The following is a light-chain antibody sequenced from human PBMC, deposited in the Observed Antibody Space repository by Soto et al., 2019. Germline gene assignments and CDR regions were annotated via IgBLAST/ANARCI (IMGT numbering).Light chain of an antibody. CDR1: ALPKKY. J-gene: IGLJ2*01. Sequence: SYELTQPPSVSVSPGQTASINCSGDALPKKYAYWYQQKPGQAPVLVMYKDTVRSSGIPERFSASSSGTTVTLTISGVQAEDEADYYCQSPDNSNSYVVFGGGTKVTVL. V-gene: IGLV3-25*03. CDR2: KDT. CDR3: QSPDNSNSYVV.